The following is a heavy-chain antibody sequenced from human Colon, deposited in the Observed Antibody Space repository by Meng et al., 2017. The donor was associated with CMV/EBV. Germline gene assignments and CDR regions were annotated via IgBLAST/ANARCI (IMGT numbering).Heavy chain of an antibody. J-gene: IGHJ4*02. CDR2: ITASGAST. D-gene: IGHD3-16*01. CDR1: GFTFSIYG. CDR3: AKNWGNDF. V-gene: IGHV3-23*01. Sequence: EVQWLGCGGGLVQPGGSLRLSCAASGFTFSIYGMNWVRHAPGKGLEWVSGITASGASTYYADSVKGRFTISRDNSKNTLYLQMNSLRADDTAVYYCAKNWGNDFWGQGTLVTVSS.